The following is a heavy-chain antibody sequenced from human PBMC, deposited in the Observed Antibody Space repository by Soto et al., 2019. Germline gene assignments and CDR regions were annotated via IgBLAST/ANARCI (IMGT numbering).Heavy chain of an antibody. CDR1: GYTLTELS. D-gene: IGHD3-10*01. CDR3: AITIQFWFDAFDI. Sequence: QVQLVQSGAEVKKPGASVKVSCKVSGYTLTELSMHWVRQAPGKGLEWMGGFDPEDGETIYAQKFQGRVNMTEDTCTDTAYMELSSLRSEDTAVYYCAITIQFWFDAFDIWGQGTMVTVSS. J-gene: IGHJ3*02. CDR2: FDPEDGET. V-gene: IGHV1-24*01.